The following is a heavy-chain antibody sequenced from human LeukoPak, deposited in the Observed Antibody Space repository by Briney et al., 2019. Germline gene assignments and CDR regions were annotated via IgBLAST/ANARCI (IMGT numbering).Heavy chain of an antibody. CDR1: GFTFDDYA. Sequence: GGSLRLSCAASGFTFDDYAMHWVRQAPGKGLEWVSGISWNSGSIGYADSVKGRFTISRDNSKNTLYLQMNSLRAEDTAVYYCAKDSAARAVLLWFGEFYYFDYWGQGTLVTVSS. J-gene: IGHJ4*02. CDR3: AKDSAARAVLLWFGEFYYFDY. V-gene: IGHV3-9*01. CDR2: ISWNSGSI. D-gene: IGHD3-10*01.